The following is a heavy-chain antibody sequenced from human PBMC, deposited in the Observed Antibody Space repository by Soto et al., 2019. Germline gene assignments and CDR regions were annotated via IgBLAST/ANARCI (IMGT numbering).Heavy chain of an antibody. CDR1: GGSISSGGYY. J-gene: IGHJ5*02. CDR3: AGVPGP. Sequence: QVQLQESGPGLVKPSQTLSLTCTVSGGSISSGGYYWSWIRQHPGKGLEWIGYVYYSGSTYYHPSLTGRGTLSVDTSKTQFALKLSSGTAADTAVYSCAGVPGPWGQGTLVTVSS. CDR2: VYYSGST. V-gene: IGHV4-31*03. D-gene: IGHD2-2*01.